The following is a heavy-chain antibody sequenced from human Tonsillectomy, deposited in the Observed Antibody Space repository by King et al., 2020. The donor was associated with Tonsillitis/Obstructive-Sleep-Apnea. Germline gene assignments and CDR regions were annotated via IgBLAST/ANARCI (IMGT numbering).Heavy chain of an antibody. CDR1: GFTFSSYA. J-gene: IGHJ6*03. V-gene: IGHV3-23*04. Sequence: VQLVESGGGLVQPGGSLRLSCAGSGFTFSSYAMSWVRQAPGKGLEWLSGISGCGGTTYYADSVKGRFTISRDNSKNTLYLQMNSLRAEDTAVYYCAKTPYASSYYDYYLDVWGKGTTVTVSS. D-gene: IGHD6-6*01. CDR3: AKTPYASSYYDYYLDV. CDR2: ISGCGGTT.